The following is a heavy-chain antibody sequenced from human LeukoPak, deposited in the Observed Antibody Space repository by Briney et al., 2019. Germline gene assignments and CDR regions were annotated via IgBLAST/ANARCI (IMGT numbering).Heavy chain of an antibody. Sequence: GGSLRLSCAASGFTFSSYAMHWVRQAPGKGLEWVAVISYDGSNKYYVDSVKGRFTTSRDNSKITPYLQMNSLRAEDTAVYYCARDIGGSGWSHYDYWGQGTLVTVSS. D-gene: IGHD6-19*01. CDR3: ARDIGGSGWSHYDY. CDR1: GFTFSSYA. V-gene: IGHV3-30*04. J-gene: IGHJ4*02. CDR2: ISYDGSNK.